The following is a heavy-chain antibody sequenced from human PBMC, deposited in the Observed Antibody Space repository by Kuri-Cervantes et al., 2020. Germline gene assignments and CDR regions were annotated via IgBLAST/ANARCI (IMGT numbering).Heavy chain of an antibody. J-gene: IGHJ6*02. CDR2: IYSGGST. CDR3: AKVYRGGSEGMDV. V-gene: IGHV3-53*01. D-gene: IGHD3-16*01. CDR1: GFTVSSNY. Sequence: GESLKISCAASGFTVSSNYMSWVRQAPGKGLEWVSVIYSGGSTYYADSVKGRFTISRDNSKNTPYLQLNSLIAEDTAVYYCAKVYRGGSEGMDVWGQGTTVTVSS.